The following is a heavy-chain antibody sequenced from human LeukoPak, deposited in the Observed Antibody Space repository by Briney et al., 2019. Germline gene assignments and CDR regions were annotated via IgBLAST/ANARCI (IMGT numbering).Heavy chain of an antibody. Sequence: SETLSLTCTVSGASISNHYWNWVRQSPGKGLEWIGYVYDSGSTNYNPSLKSRVTISVDTSKNQFSLKLSSVTAADTAVYYCATEPGYCSGGRCYGGWFDPWGRGTLVTVSS. CDR1: GASISNHY. V-gene: IGHV4-59*11. CDR2: VYDSGST. CDR3: ATEPGYCSGGRCYGGWFDP. J-gene: IGHJ5*02. D-gene: IGHD2-15*01.